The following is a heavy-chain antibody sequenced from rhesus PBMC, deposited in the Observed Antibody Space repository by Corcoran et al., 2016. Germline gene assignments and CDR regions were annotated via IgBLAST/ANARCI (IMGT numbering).Heavy chain of an antibody. D-gene: IGHD6-37*01. CDR3: ARGKRWLENHDAFDF. Sequence: QVQLQESGPAVVKPSETLSLTCAVYGGSISGYYYWSWIRQPPEKGLEWIGYIYGNSASTNYNPSLKNRFTISTDTSKNQFSLKLSSVTAADTAVYYCARGKRWLENHDAFDFWGQGLRVTVSS. J-gene: IGHJ3*01. CDR2: IYGNSAST. V-gene: IGHV4-73*01. CDR1: GGSISGYYY.